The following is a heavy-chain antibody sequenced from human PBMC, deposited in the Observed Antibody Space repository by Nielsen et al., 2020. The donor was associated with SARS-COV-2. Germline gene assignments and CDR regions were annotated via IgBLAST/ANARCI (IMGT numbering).Heavy chain of an antibody. J-gene: IGHJ6*02. CDR3: AASIAAAVIYYYYGMDV. CDR2: FDPEDGET. CDR1: GYTFTSYG. V-gene: IGHV1-24*01. Sequence: ASVKVSCKASGYTFTSYGISWVRQAPGQGLEWMGGFDPEDGETIYAQKFQGRVTMTEDTSTDTAYMELSSLRSEDTAVYYCAASIAAAVIYYYYGMDVWGQGTTVTVSS. D-gene: IGHD6-13*01.